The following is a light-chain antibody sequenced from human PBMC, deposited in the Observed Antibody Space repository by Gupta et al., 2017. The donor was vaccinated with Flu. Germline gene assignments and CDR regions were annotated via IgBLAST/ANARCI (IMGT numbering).Light chain of an antibody. CDR2: EVS. V-gene: IGLV2-14*01. J-gene: IGLJ3*02. Sequence: SALTQPASVSGSPGPSITISCTGTSSDVGGYKYVSWYQQYPGKAPKLIIYEVSNRPSGVSNRFSGSKSGNTASLTISGLQADDEADYYCSSFTSSSTWAFGGGTKVTVL. CDR1: SSDVGGYKY. CDR3: SSFTSSSTWA.